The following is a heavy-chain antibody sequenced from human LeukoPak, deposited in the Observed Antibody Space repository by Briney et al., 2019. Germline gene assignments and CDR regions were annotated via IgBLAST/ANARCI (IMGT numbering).Heavy chain of an antibody. CDR2: ISYDGSNK. CDR1: GFTFSSYG. Sequence: GGSLRLSCAASGFTFSSYGMHWVRQAPGKGLEWVAVISYDGSNKYYADSVKGRFAISRDNSKNTLYLQMNSLRAEDTAVYYCAADRGVVCWGQGTLVTVSS. D-gene: IGHD3-10*01. CDR3: AADRGVVC. J-gene: IGHJ4*02. V-gene: IGHV3-30*03.